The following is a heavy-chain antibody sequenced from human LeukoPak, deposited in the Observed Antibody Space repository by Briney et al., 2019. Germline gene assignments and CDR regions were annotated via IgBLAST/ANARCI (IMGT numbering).Heavy chain of an antibody. Sequence: SETLSLTCTVSGGSIRSSRYYWGWIRQPPGKGLEWIGSIYYSGITYYNPSLKSRVTISVDTSKNQFSLKVSSVTAADTAVYYCARDPSSSSPSDYWGQGTLVTVSS. CDR2: IYYSGIT. D-gene: IGHD6-6*01. CDR3: ARDPSSSSPSDY. J-gene: IGHJ4*02. CDR1: GGSIRSSRYY. V-gene: IGHV4-39*07.